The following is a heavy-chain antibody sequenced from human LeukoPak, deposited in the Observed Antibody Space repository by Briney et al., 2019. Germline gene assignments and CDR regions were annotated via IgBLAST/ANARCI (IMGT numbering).Heavy chain of an antibody. CDR3: ARDCTSIAAPDYYMDV. D-gene: IGHD6-6*01. V-gene: IGHV1-46*01. Sequence: ASVKVSCKASGYTFTSYYMHWVRQAPGQGFEWMGIINPSGGSTSYAQKFQGRVTMTRDMSTSTVYMELSSLRSEDTAVYYCARDCTSIAAPDYYMDVWGKGTTVTVSS. CDR2: INPSGGST. J-gene: IGHJ6*03. CDR1: GYTFTSYY.